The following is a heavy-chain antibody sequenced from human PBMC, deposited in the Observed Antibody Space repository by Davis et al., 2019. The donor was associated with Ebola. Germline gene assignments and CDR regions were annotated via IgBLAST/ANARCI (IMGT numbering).Heavy chain of an antibody. Sequence: GESLKISCKGSGYSFTSYWIGWVRQMPGKGLEWVGIIFPGDSDIRYSPSLHGQVTISVDKSLNTAFLQWTSLKASDTATYYCAKGGRISAVDWFDSWGQGTLVTVSS. J-gene: IGHJ5*01. D-gene: IGHD1-14*01. CDR1: GYSFTSYW. CDR2: IFPGDSDI. V-gene: IGHV5-51*01. CDR3: AKGGRISAVDWFDS.